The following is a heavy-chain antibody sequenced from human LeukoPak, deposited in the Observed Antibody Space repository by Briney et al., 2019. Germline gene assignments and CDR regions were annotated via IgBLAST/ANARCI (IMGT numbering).Heavy chain of an antibody. D-gene: IGHD5-12*01. V-gene: IGHV3-23*01. CDR1: GFTFSSYA. Sequence: GGSLRLSCAASGFTFSSYAMSWVRQAPGKGLEWVSAISGSGGSTYYADSVKGRFTISRDNSKNTLYLQMNSLRAEDTAVYYCAKDSAGDIVAILGGDGMDVWGQGTTVTVSS. CDR2: ISGSGGST. CDR3: AKDSAGDIVAILGGDGMDV. J-gene: IGHJ6*02.